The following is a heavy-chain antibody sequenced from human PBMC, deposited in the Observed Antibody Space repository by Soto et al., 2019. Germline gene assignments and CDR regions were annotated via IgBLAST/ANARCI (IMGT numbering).Heavy chain of an antibody. CDR2: IIPIFGTA. D-gene: IGHD2-21*01. V-gene: IGHV1-69*12. CDR1: GGTFSSYA. CDR3: ARPLGIGRPKSALDY. Sequence: QVQLVQSGAEVKKPGSSVKVSCKASGGTFSSYAISWVRQAPGQGLEWMGGIIPIFGTANYAQKFQGRVTITADESXXTANMELSSLRAEDTAVYYCARPLGIGRPKSALDYWGQGTLGTVSS. J-gene: IGHJ4*02.